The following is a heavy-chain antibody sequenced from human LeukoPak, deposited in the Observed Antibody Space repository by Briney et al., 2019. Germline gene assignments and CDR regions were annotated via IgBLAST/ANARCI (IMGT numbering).Heavy chain of an antibody. CDR2: IRYDGSNK. V-gene: IGHV3-30*02. D-gene: IGHD2-21*01. J-gene: IGHJ4*02. CDR1: GFTFSSYG. Sequence: GGSLRLSCAASGFTFSSYGMHWVRQAPGKGLEWVAFIRYDGSNKYYADSVKGRFTISRDNSKNTLCLQMNSLRAEDTAIYYCAKDICGGDCYPHGGYWGQGTLVTVSS. CDR3: AKDICGGDCYPHGGY.